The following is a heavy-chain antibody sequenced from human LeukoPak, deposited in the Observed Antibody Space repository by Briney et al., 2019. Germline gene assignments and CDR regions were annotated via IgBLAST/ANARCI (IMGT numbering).Heavy chain of an antibody. CDR1: GGSISSYY. D-gene: IGHD1-7*01. CDR2: IYYSGST. V-gene: IGHV4-59*01. CDR3: ARGSRELYYFDY. Sequence: SETLSLTCTVSGGSISSYYWSWIRQPPGEGLEWIGYIYYSGSTKYNPSLKSRVTISVDASKTQFSLKLNSVTAADTAVYYCARGSRELYYFDYWGQGTLVTVSS. J-gene: IGHJ4*02.